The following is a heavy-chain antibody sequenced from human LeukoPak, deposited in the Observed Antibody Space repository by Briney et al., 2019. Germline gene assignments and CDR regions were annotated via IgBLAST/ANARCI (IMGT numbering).Heavy chain of an antibody. CDR2: ISSSGSTI. J-gene: IGHJ6*04. V-gene: IGHV3-48*03. Sequence: GGSLRLSCTASGFPFGNYAMNWVRQAPGKGLEWVSYISSSGSTIYYADSVKGRFTISRDNAKNSLYLQMNSLRAEDTAVYYCAELGITMIGGVWGKGTTVTISS. CDR3: AELGITMIGGV. CDR1: GFPFGNYA. D-gene: IGHD3-10*02.